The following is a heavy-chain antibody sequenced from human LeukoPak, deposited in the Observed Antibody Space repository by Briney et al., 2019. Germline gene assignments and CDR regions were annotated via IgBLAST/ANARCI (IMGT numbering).Heavy chain of an antibody. D-gene: IGHD1-26*01. CDR1: GFTFSSYA. CDR3: ARVGSGSYFLDGFDI. CDR2: ISGSGGDT. V-gene: IGHV3-23*01. Sequence: GGSLRLSCAASGFTFSSYAMSWVRQAPGKGLEWVSAISGSGGDTYYADSVKGRFTISRDNSKNTLYLQMNSLRAEDTAVYYCARVGSGSYFLDGFDIWGQGTMVTVSS. J-gene: IGHJ3*02.